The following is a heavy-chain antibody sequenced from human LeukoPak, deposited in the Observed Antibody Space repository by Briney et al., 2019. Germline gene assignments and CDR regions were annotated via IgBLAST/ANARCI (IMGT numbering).Heavy chain of an antibody. CDR1: GYTFTSYG. CDR3: ARINRGSYFDY. J-gene: IGHJ4*02. V-gene: IGHV1-18*01. CDR2: ISAYNGNT. D-gene: IGHD1-26*01. Sequence: ASVKVSCKASGYTFTSYGISWVRQAPGQGLEWMGWISAYNGNTNYAQKLQGRVTMTTDTSTSTAHMELRSLRSDDTAVYYCARINRGSYFDYWGQGTLVTVSS.